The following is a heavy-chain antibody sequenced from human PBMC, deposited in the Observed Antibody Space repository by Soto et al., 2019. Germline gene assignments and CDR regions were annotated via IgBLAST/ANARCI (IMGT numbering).Heavy chain of an antibody. D-gene: IGHD3-9*01. Sequence: SETLSLTCTVSGGSISGHSWSWIRQPPGEGLEWIADIFYSGNTNYNPSLEGRVTISLDRSRHQFSLKLNSVTAADTATYYCAASLYYDILTGYPKHFDYWGQGSLVTVSS. CDR2: IFYSGNT. J-gene: IGHJ4*02. CDR3: AASLYYDILTGYPKHFDY. V-gene: IGHV4-59*11. CDR1: GGSISGHS.